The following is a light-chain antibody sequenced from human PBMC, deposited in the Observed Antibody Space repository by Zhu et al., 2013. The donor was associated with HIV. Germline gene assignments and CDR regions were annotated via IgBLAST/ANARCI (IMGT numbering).Light chain of an antibody. J-gene: IGKJ1*01. CDR1: QSLVHSDGNTY. CDR2: RVS. Sequence: DVVLTQSPLSLSVTLGQSASISCRSSQSLVHSDGNTYFNWFLQRPGQSPGRLIYRVSNRESGVPDRFSGSGSGTDFTLTISRVEAEDVGVYYCMQGTHWPPWTFGQGTKVEIK. V-gene: IGKV2-30*02. CDR3: MQGTHWPPWT.